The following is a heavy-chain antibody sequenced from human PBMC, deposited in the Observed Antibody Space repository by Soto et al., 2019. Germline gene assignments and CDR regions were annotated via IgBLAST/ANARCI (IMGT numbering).Heavy chain of an antibody. D-gene: IGHD6-6*01. CDR3: PRVWGIAARQGPLTFDY. V-gene: IGHV4-61*01. Sequence: SETLSLTCTVSGGSVSSGSYYWSWIRQPPGKGLEWIGYIYYSGSTNYNPSLKSRVTISVDTSKNQFSLKLSSVTAADTAVYYCPRVWGIAARQGPLTFDYWGQGTQVTVSS. CDR2: IYYSGST. CDR1: GGSVSSGSYY. J-gene: IGHJ4*02.